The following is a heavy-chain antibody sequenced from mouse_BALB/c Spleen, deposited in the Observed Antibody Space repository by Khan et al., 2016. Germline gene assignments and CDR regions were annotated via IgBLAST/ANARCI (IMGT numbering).Heavy chain of an antibody. Sequence: EVELVESGGGLVQPGGSLRLSCATSGFTFTDYYMSWVRQPPGKALEWLGFIRNKANGYTTEYSASVKGRFTISRDNSQSILYLQMNTLRAEDSATYYCAGGGWLRRDWYFDVWGAGTTVTVSS. CDR1: GFTFTDYY. CDR3: AGGGWLRRDWYFDV. D-gene: IGHD2-2*01. V-gene: IGHV7-3*02. CDR2: IRNKANGYTT. J-gene: IGHJ1*01.